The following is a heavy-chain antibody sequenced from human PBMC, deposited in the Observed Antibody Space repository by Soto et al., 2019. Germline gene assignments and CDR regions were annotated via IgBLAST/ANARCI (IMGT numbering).Heavy chain of an antibody. V-gene: IGHV1-8*01. D-gene: IGHD2-21*01. J-gene: IGHJ3*02. CDR1: GYTFTSYD. CDR2: MNPNSGNT. Sequence: ASVKVSCKVSGYTFTSYDINWVRQATGQGLEWMGWMNPNSGNTGYAQKFQGRVTMTRNTSISTAYMELSSLRSEDTAVYYCARYSPSQHAFDIWGQGTMVTVSS. CDR3: ARYSPSQHAFDI.